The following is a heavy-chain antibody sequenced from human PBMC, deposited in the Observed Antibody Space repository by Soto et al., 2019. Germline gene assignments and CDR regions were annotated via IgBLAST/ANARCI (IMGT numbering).Heavy chain of an antibody. Sequence: SETLSLTCTVSGGSISSGGHYWSWVRQHPGKGLEWIGCIFYSGSTYYNPSLKSRVTISVDTSKNQFSLKLTSVTAADTAVYFCARDNYGSSGYYYGAFHIWGQGTMVIVSS. J-gene: IGHJ3*02. CDR1: GGSISSGGHY. CDR3: ARDNYGSSGYYYGAFHI. D-gene: IGHD3-22*01. CDR2: IFYSGST. V-gene: IGHV4-31*03.